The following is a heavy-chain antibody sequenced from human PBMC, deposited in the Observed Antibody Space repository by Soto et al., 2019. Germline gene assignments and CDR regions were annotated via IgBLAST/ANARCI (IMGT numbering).Heavy chain of an antibody. CDR2: ISSSGSTI. D-gene: IGHD6-19*01. CDR3: ARTLVYRWLDNDAFDI. V-gene: IGHV3-48*03. CDR1: GFTFSIYE. Sequence: PGGSLRLSCAASGFTFSIYEMNWFRQAPGKGLEWVSYISSSGSTIYYADSVKGRFTISRDNAKNSLYLQMNSLRAEDTAVYYCARTLVYRWLDNDAFDIWGQGKMVTVSS. J-gene: IGHJ3*02.